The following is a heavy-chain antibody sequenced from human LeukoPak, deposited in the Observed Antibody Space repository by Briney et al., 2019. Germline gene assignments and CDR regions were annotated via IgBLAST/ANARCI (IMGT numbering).Heavy chain of an antibody. D-gene: IGHD5-24*01. CDR3: ARDRRWLQREGYPFDY. CDR1: GYTFTSYG. Sequence: GASVKVSCKASGYTFTSYGISWVRQAPGQGLEWMGWISAYNGNTNYAQKLQGRVTMTTDTSTSTAYMELRSLRSDDTAVYYCARDRRWLQREGYPFDYWGQGTLVTVSS. J-gene: IGHJ4*02. V-gene: IGHV1-18*01. CDR2: ISAYNGNT.